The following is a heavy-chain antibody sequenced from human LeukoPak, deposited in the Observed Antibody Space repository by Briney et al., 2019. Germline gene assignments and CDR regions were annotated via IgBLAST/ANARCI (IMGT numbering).Heavy chain of an antibody. V-gene: IGHV3-21*01. J-gene: IGHJ4*02. D-gene: IGHD3-22*01. Sequence: PGGSLRLSCAASGFTFSTYTMNWVRQAPGKGLEWVSSITSSSSYIYYADSVKGRFTISRDNAKNTLYLQMNSLRAGDTAVYYCARVDYYDSSGPGGVDYWGQGTLVTVSS. CDR3: ARVDYYDSSGPGGVDY. CDR2: ITSSSSYI. CDR1: GFTFSTYT.